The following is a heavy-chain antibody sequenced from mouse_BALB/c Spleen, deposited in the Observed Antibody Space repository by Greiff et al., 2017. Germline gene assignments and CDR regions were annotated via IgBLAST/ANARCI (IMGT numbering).Heavy chain of an antibody. J-gene: IGHJ4*01. CDR3: ARSRIYYGNYGDAMDY. CDR1: GFTFSSFG. Sequence: EVQLVESGGGLVQPGGSRKLSCAASGFTFSSFGMHWVRQAPEKGLEWVAYISSGSSTIYYADTVKGRFTISRDNPKNTLFLQMTSLRSEDTAMYYCARSRIYYGNYGDAMDYWGEGTSVTVSS. D-gene: IGHD2-1*01. V-gene: IGHV5-17*02. CDR2: ISSGSSTI.